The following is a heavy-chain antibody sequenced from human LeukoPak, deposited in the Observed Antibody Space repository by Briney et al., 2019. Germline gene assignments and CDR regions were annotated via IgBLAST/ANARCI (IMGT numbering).Heavy chain of an antibody. V-gene: IGHV3-48*01. CDR3: ARDSAQGGYMDV. J-gene: IGHJ6*03. CDR2: IRSSSSTT. Sequence: GGSLGLSCAASGFTFSTYSMNWVRLAPGKGLEWVSNIRSSSSTTYYADSVKGRSTISRDNGKNSLYLQMSSLRGEDTAVYYCARDSAQGGYMDVWGKGTTVTVSS. CDR1: GFTFSTYS.